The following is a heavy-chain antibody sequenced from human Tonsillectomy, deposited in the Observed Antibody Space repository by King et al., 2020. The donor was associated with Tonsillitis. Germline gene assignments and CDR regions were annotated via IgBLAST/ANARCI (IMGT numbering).Heavy chain of an antibody. D-gene: IGHD6-13*01. CDR1: GYTFSNYA. Sequence: QLVQSGAEVKEPGASMKISCKASGYTFSNYAIQWVRQAPGQRLEWLGWFSAGNGDTKYSQKFQDRVSITGDTSARTAYLDLSSLRSEDTAVYYCARDLVSDVSSWYDYWGQGTLVAVSS. J-gene: IGHJ4*02. CDR2: FSAGNGDT. CDR3: ARDLVSDVSSWYDY. V-gene: IGHV1-3*01.